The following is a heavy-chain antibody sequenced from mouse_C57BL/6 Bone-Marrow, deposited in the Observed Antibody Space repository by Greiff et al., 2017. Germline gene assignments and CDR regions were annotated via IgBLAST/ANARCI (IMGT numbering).Heavy chain of an antibody. Sequence: EVQLLESGGGLVQPGGSLKLSCAASGFTFSDYYMYWVRQTPEKRLEWVAYISNGGGSTYYPDTVKGRFTISRDNAKNTLYLQLSRLKSADTAMYYCARRGSYGYFDVWGTGTTVTVSS. CDR3: ARRGSYGYFDV. CDR1: GFTFSDYY. V-gene: IGHV5-12*01. D-gene: IGHD1-1*01. CDR2: ISNGGGST. J-gene: IGHJ1*03.